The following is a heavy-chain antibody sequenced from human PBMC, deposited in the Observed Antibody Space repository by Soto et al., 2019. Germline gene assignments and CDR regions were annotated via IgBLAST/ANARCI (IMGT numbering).Heavy chain of an antibody. CDR1: GGSISSGGYY. CDR3: ARELRFGEDYSGMDV. D-gene: IGHD3-10*01. J-gene: IGHJ6*02. CDR2: IYYSGST. Sequence: QVQLQESGPGLVKPSQTLSLTCTVSGGSISSGGYYWSWIRQHPGKGLEWIGYIYYSGSTYYNPSLQSRVSISVDKYKYPFSLKLSSVTAADTAVYYCARELRFGEDYSGMDVWGQGTTVTVSS. V-gene: IGHV4-31*03.